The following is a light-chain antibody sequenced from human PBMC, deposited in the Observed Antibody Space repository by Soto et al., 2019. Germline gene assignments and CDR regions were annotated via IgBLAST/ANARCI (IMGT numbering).Light chain of an antibody. V-gene: IGKV3-11*01. CDR3: QLYGISPH. J-gene: IGKJ5*01. CDR1: QSVSTY. Sequence: DIVLTQSPATLSLSPGERATLSCWASQSVSTYLAWYQQKPGQAPRLLIYDASSRATGIPARFSGSASGTDFTLTINRLEPEDFAVYYCQLYGISPHFGQGTRLEIK. CDR2: DAS.